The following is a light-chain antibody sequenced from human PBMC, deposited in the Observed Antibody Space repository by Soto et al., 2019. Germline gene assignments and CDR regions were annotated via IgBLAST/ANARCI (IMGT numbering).Light chain of an antibody. CDR2: GAS. J-gene: IGKJ1*01. V-gene: IGKV1-27*01. CDR1: EDISNY. CDR3: QNYNRAPWT. Sequence: DIQMTQSPSSLSASVGDRVTITCRASEDISNYLAWYQQKPGKVPKLPIYGASTLQSGVPSRFSGSGSGTDFTLTISSLQTVDVATYYCQNYNRAPWTFGQGTKVESK.